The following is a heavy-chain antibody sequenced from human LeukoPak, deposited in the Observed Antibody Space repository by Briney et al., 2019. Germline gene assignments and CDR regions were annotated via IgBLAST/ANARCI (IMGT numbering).Heavy chain of an antibody. CDR1: GFTFDDYA. Sequence: GGSLRLSCAVSGFTFDDYAMHWVRQAPGKGLEWVSGISWNSGSIGYAVSVKGRFTISRDNAKNSLYLQMNSLRAEDTALYYCAKMDGYSYGYFDYWGQGTLVTVSS. CDR2: ISWNSGSI. J-gene: IGHJ4*02. V-gene: IGHV3-9*01. CDR3: AKMDGYSYGYFDY. D-gene: IGHD5-18*01.